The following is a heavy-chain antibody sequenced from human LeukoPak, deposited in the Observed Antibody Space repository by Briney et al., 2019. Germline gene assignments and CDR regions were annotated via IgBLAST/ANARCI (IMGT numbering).Heavy chain of an antibody. V-gene: IGHV3-48*01. CDR2: ISSSSSAI. CDR1: GLTFSSYS. CDR3: ARGRYFDY. J-gene: IGHJ4*02. Sequence: PGGSLRLSCAASGLTFSSYSMNWVRQTPGKGLEWVPYISSSSSAIYYADSVKGRFTISRDNARNSLYLRMNSLRAEDTAVYHCARGRYFDYWGQGTLVTVSS.